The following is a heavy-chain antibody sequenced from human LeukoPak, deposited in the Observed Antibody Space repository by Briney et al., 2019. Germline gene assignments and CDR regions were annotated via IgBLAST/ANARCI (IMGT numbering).Heavy chain of an antibody. CDR2: INHSGST. Sequence: SSETLSLTCAVYGGSFSGYYWSWIRQPPGKGLEWIGEINHSGSTNYNPSLKSRVTISVDTSKNQFSLKLSSVTAADTAVYYCAAILNDYSYVMDYWGQGTLVTVSS. CDR3: AAILNDYSYVMDY. J-gene: IGHJ4*02. V-gene: IGHV4-34*01. D-gene: IGHD4-11*01. CDR1: GGSFSGYY.